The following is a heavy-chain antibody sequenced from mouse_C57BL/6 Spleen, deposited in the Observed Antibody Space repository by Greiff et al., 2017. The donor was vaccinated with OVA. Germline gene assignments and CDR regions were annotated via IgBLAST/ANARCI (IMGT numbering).Heavy chain of an antibody. J-gene: IGHJ4*01. CDR1: GYSITSGYV. CDR3: ARAQDYYAMDY. CDR2: ISYSGRT. V-gene: IGHV3-1*01. Sequence: VQLKESGPGMVKPSQSLSLTCTVTGYSITSGYVWHWIRHFPGNKLEWMGKISYSGRTNYNPSLKSRIPITHDTSKNHFFLKLNTVTTEDTATYYCARAQDYYAMDYWGQGTSVTVSS.